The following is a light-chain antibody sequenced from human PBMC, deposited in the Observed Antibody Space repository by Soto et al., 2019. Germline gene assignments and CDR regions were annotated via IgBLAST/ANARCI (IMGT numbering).Light chain of an antibody. CDR1: QSIGIN. Sequence: EIVLTQSPATLSVSPGERATLSCRASQSIGINLAWYQQKPGQAPRLLIYGASIRATGIPAKFSGSGSGTEFTLTISSLQSEDFAVYYCQQYHNWPSFTFSPGTKVDIK. V-gene: IGKV3-15*01. J-gene: IGKJ3*01. CDR3: QQYHNWPSFT. CDR2: GAS.